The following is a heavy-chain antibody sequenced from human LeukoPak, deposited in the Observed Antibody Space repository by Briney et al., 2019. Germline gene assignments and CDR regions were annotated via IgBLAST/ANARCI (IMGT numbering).Heavy chain of an antibody. CDR3: ARDRYDFWSGYYISYYFDY. J-gene: IGHJ4*02. V-gene: IGHV1-46*01. CDR1: GYTFTSYY. CDR2: INPSGGST. D-gene: IGHD3-3*01. Sequence: ASGKVSCKASGYTFTSYYMHWVRQAPGQGLEWMGIINPSGGSTSYAQKSQGRVTMTRDTSTSTVYMELSSLRSEDTAVYYCARDRYDFWSGYYISYYFDYWGQGTLVTVSS.